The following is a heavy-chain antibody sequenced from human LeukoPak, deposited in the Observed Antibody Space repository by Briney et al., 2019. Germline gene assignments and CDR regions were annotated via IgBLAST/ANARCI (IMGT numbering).Heavy chain of an antibody. CDR2: IHTGGST. V-gene: IGHV3-66*01. CDR1: GFTVTSNF. CDR3: ARGYSGSSQPFEY. Sequence: GGSLRLSCAASGFTVTSNFMSWVRQAPGKGLEWVPVIHTGGSTNYAGSVKDRFTISRDSSKNTLYLQMNSLRVEDTAVYYCARGYSGSSQPFEYWGQGTLVTVSS. J-gene: IGHJ4*02. D-gene: IGHD5-12*01.